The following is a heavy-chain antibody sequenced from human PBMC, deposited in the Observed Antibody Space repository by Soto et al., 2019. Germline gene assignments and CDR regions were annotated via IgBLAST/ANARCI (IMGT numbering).Heavy chain of an antibody. V-gene: IGHV5-51*01. D-gene: IGHD6-19*01. CDR2: IYPGDSDT. CDR1: GYSFTSYW. CDR3: ARPREAGKNYYGVDV. Sequence: PGDSLKISCKGSGYSFTSYWIGWVRQMPGKGLEWMGIIYPGDSDTRYSPSFQGQVTISADKSISTAYLQWSSLKASDTAMYYCARPREAGKNYYGVDVWGQGTTVTVSS. J-gene: IGHJ6*02.